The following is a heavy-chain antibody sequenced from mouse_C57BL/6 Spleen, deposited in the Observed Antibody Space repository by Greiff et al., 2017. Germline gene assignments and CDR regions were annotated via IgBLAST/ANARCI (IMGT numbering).Heavy chain of an antibody. V-gene: IGHV5-12*01. J-gene: IGHJ1*03. CDR1: GFTFSDYY. CDR3: ARPTGGYFDV. Sequence: EVQLVESGGGLVQPGGSLKLSCAASGFTFSDYYMYWVRQTPEKRLEWVAYISNGGGSTYYPDTVKGRFTISRDNAKNTLYLQMSRLKSEDTAMYYCARPTGGYFDVWGTGTTVTVSS. CDR2: ISNGGGST.